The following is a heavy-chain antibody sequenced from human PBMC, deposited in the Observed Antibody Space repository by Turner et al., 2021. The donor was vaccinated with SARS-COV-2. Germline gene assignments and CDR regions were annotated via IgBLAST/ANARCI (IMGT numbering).Heavy chain of an antibody. CDR3: ARVFPTDSSVWYRYYYYYGMDV. CDR1: GFTFSSYG. J-gene: IGHJ6*02. CDR2: ITGSSGYI. V-gene: IGHV3-21*01. Sequence: EVQLVESGGGLVKPGGSLSLSCAAAGFTFSSYGMNWVRQAPGKGLEWVSSITGSSGYIYYADSVKGRFTISRDNAKTSLYLQMNSLRAEDTAVYYCARVFPTDSSVWYRYYYYYGMDVWGQGTTVTVSS. D-gene: IGHD6-19*01.